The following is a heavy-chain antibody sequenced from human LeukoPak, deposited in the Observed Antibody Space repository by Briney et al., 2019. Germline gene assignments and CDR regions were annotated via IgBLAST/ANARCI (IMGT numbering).Heavy chain of an antibody. J-gene: IGHJ6*03. Sequence: SETLSLTCAVSGGSISSSNWWSWVRQPPGKGLEWIGEIYHSGSTNYNPSLKSRVTISVDKSKNQFSLELSSVTAADTAVYYCARGPFQIYNAGYYYYYHMDVWGKGTTVTVSS. CDR1: GGSISSSNW. CDR2: IYHSGST. CDR3: ARGPFQIYNAGYYYYYHMDV. D-gene: IGHD1-1*01. V-gene: IGHV4-4*02.